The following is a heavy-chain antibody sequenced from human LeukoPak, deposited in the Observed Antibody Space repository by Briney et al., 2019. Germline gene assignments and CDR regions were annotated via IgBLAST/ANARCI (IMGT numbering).Heavy chain of an antibody. CDR2: IKEDGSET. Sequence: SGGSLRLSCAASGFTFGNYWMTWVRQAPGKGLEWLAHIKEDGSETAYVDSVRGRFTISRDNAKNSLYLQMSSLRDEDTAVYYCASDGGFFLFDYWGQGTLVSVSS. D-gene: IGHD3-16*01. J-gene: IGHJ4*02. CDR3: ASDGGFFLFDY. CDR1: GFTFGNYW. V-gene: IGHV3-7*01.